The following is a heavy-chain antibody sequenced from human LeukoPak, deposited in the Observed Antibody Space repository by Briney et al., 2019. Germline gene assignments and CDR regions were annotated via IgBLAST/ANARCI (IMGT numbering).Heavy chain of an antibody. Sequence: GGSLRLSCAASGFTFSSYWMHWVRQTPEKGLVWVSRIDTDGSSTIYADSVKGRFTISRDNAKNTLFLQMNSLRAEDTAVYYCAKDLGLDFDYWGQGTLVTVSS. D-gene: IGHD3-10*01. CDR3: AKDLGLDFDY. CDR1: GFTFSSYW. V-gene: IGHV3-74*01. CDR2: IDTDGSST. J-gene: IGHJ4*02.